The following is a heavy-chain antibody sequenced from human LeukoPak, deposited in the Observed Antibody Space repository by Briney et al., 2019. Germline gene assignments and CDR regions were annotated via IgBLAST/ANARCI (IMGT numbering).Heavy chain of an antibody. CDR3: TAVITGTTYYFDY. CDR1: GFTFSNAW. J-gene: IGHJ4*02. CDR2: IKSKTDGGTT. V-gene: IGHV3-15*01. D-gene: IGHD1-20*01. Sequence: PGGSLRLSCAASGFTFSNAWMSWVRQAPGKGREWVGRIKSKTDGGTTDYAAPVKGRFTISRDDSKNTLYLQMNSLKTEDTAVYYCTAVITGTTYYFDYWGQGTLVTVSS.